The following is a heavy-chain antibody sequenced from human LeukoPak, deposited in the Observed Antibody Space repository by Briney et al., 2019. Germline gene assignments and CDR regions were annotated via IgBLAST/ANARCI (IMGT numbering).Heavy chain of an antibody. V-gene: IGHV3-48*01. D-gene: IGHD3-10*01. J-gene: IGHJ4*02. CDR1: GYTLSDYN. Sequence: EGSLKLSCEASGYTLSDYNMNWVRQPPGKGLQWVGYISSSSNIIYYADAVKGRFTISRDNAKNSLFLQMNSLRAEDTAVYYCARDFAREFTIDYWGQGTLVTVSS. CDR3: ARDFAREFTIDY. CDR2: ISSSSNII.